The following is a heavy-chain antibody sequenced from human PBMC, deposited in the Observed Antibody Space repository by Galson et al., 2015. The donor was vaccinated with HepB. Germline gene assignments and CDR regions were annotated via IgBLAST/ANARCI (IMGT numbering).Heavy chain of an antibody. CDR2: IIPIFKTT. J-gene: IGHJ5*02. CDR3: ARDSPTYCSSSSCNNWFDP. D-gene: IGHD2-2*01. V-gene: IGHV1-69*13. CDR1: GGTFSSYA. Sequence: SVKVSCKASGGTFSSYAISWVRQAPGQGPEWMGAIIPIFKTTNYAQKFQGRVTITADEFASTTYMELSSLRSDDTAVYYCARDSPTYCSSSSCNNWFDPWGREPWSPSPQ.